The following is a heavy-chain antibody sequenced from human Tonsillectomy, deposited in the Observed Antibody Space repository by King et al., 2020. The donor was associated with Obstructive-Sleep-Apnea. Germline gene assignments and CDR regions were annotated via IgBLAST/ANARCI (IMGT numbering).Heavy chain of an antibody. V-gene: IGHV3-21*01. CDR2: ISSTSSCI. CDR1: GFNFSDFG. J-gene: IGHJ3*02. D-gene: IGHD2-15*01. Sequence: VQLVESGGGLVKPGGSLRLSCAASGFNFSDFGMNWVRQAPGKGLDWVSSISSTSSCIHYTDSMKGRFTISRDNARNSLYLEMNSLRAEDTAVYYCARLSMVDFRTAAFDIWGQGTMVIVSS. CDR3: ARLSMVDFRTAAFDI.